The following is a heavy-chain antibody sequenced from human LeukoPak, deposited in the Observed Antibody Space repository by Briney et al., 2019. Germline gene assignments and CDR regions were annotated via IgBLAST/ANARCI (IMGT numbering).Heavy chain of an antibody. J-gene: IGHJ3*02. CDR3: AREGSKDAFDI. V-gene: IGHV4-59*12. Sequence: PSETLSLTCTVSGGSISSYYWSWIRQPPGKGLEWIGYIYNSGSTNYNPSLKSRVTISVDRSKNQFSLKLSSVTAADTAVYYCAREGSKDAFDIWGQGTMVTVSS. CDR2: IYNSGST. D-gene: IGHD4-11*01. CDR1: GGSISSYY.